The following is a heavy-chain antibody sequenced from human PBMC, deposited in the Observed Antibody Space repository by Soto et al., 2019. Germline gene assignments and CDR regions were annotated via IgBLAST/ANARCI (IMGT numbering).Heavy chain of an antibody. CDR3: AKDLQADCSSTSCYYYYYYGMDV. CDR2: ISYDGSNK. D-gene: IGHD2-2*01. J-gene: IGHJ6*02. CDR1: GFTFCSYG. Sequence: QPGGSLRLSCAASGFTFCSYGMHWVRQAPGKGLEWVAVISYDGSNKYYADSVKGRFTISRDNSKNTLYLQMNSLRAEDTAVYYCAKDLQADCSSTSCYYYYYYGMDVWGQGTTLTVSS. V-gene: IGHV3-30*18.